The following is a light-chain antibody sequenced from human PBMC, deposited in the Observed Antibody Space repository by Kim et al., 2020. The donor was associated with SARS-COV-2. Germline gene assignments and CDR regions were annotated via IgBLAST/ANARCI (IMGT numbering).Light chain of an antibody. CDR3: QTWGSGIRV. Sequence: ASVKLTCTLSSGHSSYAIAWHQQQPEKGPRYLMKVNSDGSHSKGDGIPDRFPGSSSGAERYLTISSLQSEDEADYYCQTWGSGIRVFGGGTKVTVL. CDR1: SGHSSYA. J-gene: IGLJ3*02. CDR2: VNSDGSH. V-gene: IGLV4-69*01.